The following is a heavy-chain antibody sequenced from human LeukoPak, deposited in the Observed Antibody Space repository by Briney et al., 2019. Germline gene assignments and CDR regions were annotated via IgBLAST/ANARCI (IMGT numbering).Heavy chain of an antibody. Sequence: ETLSLTCTVSGGSISTYYWSWVRQAPGKGLEWVSAISGSGGSTYYADSVKGRFTISRDNSKNTLYLQMNSLRAEDTAVYYCTGNYYGSGSYADFDYWGQGTLVTVSS. D-gene: IGHD3-10*01. CDR3: TGNYYGSGSYADFDY. CDR1: GGSISTYY. CDR2: ISGSGGST. V-gene: IGHV3-23*01. J-gene: IGHJ4*02.